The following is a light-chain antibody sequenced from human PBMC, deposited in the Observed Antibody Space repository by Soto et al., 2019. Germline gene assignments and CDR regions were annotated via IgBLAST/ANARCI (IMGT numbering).Light chain of an antibody. CDR1: QSISSW. CDR3: QQYNSYGT. J-gene: IGKJ1*01. CDR2: DAS. Sequence: DIQMTQSPSTLSASVGDRVTITCRASQSISSWLAWYQQKAGKAPKLLSYDASSLESGVPSRFSGSGSGTEFTLTISSLQPDDFATYYCQQYNSYGTFGQGTKVDIK. V-gene: IGKV1-5*01.